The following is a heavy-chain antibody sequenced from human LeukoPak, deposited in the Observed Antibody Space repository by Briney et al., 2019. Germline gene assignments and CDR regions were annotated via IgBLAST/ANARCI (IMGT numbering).Heavy chain of an antibody. D-gene: IGHD6-19*01. V-gene: IGHV3-9*01. CDR3: AKDAPRGAVAGVFDY. J-gene: IGHJ4*02. CDR1: GFTFDDYA. CDR2: ISWNSGSI. Sequence: GGSLRLSCAASGFTFDDYAMHWVRQAPGKGLEWVSGISWNSGSIGYADSVKGRFTISRDNAKNPLYLQMNSLRAEDTALYYCAKDAPRGAVAGVFDYWGQGTLVTVSS.